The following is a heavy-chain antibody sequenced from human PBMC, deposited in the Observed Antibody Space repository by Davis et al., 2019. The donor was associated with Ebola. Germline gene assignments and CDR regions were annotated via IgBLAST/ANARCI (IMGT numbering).Heavy chain of an antibody. CDR1: GFTFSTYE. CDR2: ISSSSSYI. CDR3: ARVTMVRGVTEFDY. J-gene: IGHJ4*02. Sequence: GGSLRLSCAASGFTFSTYESNWVRQAPGKGLAWVSYISSSSSYIYYADSVKGRFTISRDNAKNSLYLQMNSLGAEDTAVYYCARVTMVRGVTEFDYWGQGTLVTVSS. D-gene: IGHD3-10*01. V-gene: IGHV3-21*05.